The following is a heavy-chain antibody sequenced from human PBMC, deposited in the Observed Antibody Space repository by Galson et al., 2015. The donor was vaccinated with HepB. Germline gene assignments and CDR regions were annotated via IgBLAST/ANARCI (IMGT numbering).Heavy chain of an antibody. D-gene: IGHD1-26*01. CDR1: GFTFTSSA. J-gene: IGHJ4*02. CDR2: IVVGSGNT. V-gene: IGHV1-58*01. CDR3: AAKSGRWELFVGYDFDY. Sequence: SVKVSCKASGFTFTSSAVQWVRQARGQRLEWIGWIVVGSGNTNYAQKFQERVTITRDMSTSTAYMELSSLRSEDTAVYCCAAKSGRWELFVGYDFDYWGQGTLVTVSS.